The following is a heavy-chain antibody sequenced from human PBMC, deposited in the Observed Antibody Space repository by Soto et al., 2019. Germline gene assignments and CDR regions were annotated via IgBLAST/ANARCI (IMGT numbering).Heavy chain of an antibody. D-gene: IGHD1-20*01. CDR3: ARDNFHSYYGMDV. Sequence: PGGSLRLSCAASGFTFSSYAMSWVRQAPGKGLEWVSYISDTGNTKYYADSVKGRFTISRDNAKKSLYLQMNSLRAEDTAVYYCARDNFHSYYGMDVWGQGTTVTVSS. CDR1: GFTFSSYA. V-gene: IGHV3-23*01. J-gene: IGHJ6*02. CDR2: ISDTGNTK.